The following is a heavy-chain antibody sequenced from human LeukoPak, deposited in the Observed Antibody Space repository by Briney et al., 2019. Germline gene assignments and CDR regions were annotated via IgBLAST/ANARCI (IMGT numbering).Heavy chain of an antibody. J-gene: IGHJ4*02. D-gene: IGHD2-15*01. CDR2: ISYDGSNK. V-gene: IGHV3-30*18. CDR1: GFTLSDYG. Sequence: GGSLRLSCAASGFTLSDYGMHWVRQAPGKGLEWVTIISYDGSNKYYTDSVKGRFTISRDNSKNTVYLQMNSLRAEDTAVYYCAKAGGYCSGGNCSANCWGQGTLVTVSS. CDR3: AKAGGYCSGGNCSANC.